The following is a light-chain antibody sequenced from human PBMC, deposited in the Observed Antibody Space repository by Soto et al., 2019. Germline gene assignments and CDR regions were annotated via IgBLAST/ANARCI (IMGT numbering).Light chain of an antibody. CDR1: QSVSSNY. J-gene: IGKJ1*01. V-gene: IGKV3-20*01. CDR3: QQYGRSPPT. CDR2: GAS. Sequence: EFVLTQSPGTLSLSPGERATLSCRASQSVSSNYLAWYQQKPGQAPRLLIYGASSRATFIPDSFSGSGSGTDFTLTISRLEPEDFAVYYCQQYGRSPPTFGQGTKVECK.